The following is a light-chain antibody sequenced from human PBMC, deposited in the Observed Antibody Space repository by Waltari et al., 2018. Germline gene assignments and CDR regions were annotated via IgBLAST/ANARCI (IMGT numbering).Light chain of an antibody. CDR1: QSVLYSSNNKNY. J-gene: IGKJ1*01. Sequence: DIVMTQSPDSLAVSLGERATINCKSSQSVLYSSNNKNYLAWYQQKPGQAPKLLIYWASTRESGVPDRFSGSGSGTDFTLTISSLQAEDVAVYYCQQYNSYSPWTFGQGTKVEIK. V-gene: IGKV4-1*01. CDR2: WAS. CDR3: QQYNSYSPWT.